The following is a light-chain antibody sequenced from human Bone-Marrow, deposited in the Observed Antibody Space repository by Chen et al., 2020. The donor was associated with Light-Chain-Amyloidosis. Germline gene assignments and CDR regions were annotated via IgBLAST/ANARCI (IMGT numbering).Light chain of an antibody. V-gene: IGLV3-25*03. J-gene: IGLJ2*01. Sequence: SYYLTQPPSVSVSPGQTARITCPGHVLPTKYAYWYQQKPGQAPVLVIHRDTEWPSGISERFSGSSSGTTATLTISGVQAEDEADYHCQSADSSGTYEVIFGGGTKLTVL. CDR2: RDT. CDR1: VLPTKY. CDR3: QSADSSGTYEVI.